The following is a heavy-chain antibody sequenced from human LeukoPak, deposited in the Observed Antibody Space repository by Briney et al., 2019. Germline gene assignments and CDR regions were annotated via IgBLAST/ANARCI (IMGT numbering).Heavy chain of an antibody. V-gene: IGHV4-34*01. D-gene: IGHD3-10*01. CDR2: INHSGGT. CDR3: ARDGYYYGFDP. J-gene: IGHJ5*02. CDR1: GGSFSGYY. Sequence: PSETLSLTCAVYGGSFSGYYWSWIRQPPGKGLEWIGEINHSGGTNYNPSLKSRVTISVDTSKNQFSLKLSSVTAADTAVYYCARDGYYYGFDPWGQGTLVTVSS.